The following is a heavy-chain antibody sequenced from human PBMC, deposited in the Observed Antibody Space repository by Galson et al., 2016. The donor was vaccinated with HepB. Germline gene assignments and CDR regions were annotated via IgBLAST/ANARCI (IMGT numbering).Heavy chain of an antibody. V-gene: IGHV3-30*03. J-gene: IGHJ4*02. D-gene: IGHD3-16*01. CDR3: STWGFTLGIDH. CDR1: GFSFDSYG. CDR2: ISAYGTNL. Sequence: SLRLSCAASGFSFDSYGMHWVRQAPGKGLEWVAVISAYGTNLNYADSVKGRFTISRDNSDETLFLQMHSLKTEDTATYYCSTWGFTLGIDHWGRGIQVTVSS.